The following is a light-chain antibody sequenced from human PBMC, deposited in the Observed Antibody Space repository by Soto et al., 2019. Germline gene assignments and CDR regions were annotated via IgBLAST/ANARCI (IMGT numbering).Light chain of an antibody. CDR2: DVT. J-gene: IGLJ1*01. CDR1: SNDVGLYNY. V-gene: IGLV2-14*03. Sequence: QSVLTQPASVSGSPGQSITISCTGTSNDVGLYNYVSWYQQHPGKAPKLMIYDVTERPSGVSNRFSGSKSGNTASLTISGLQAEDEGGYYCSSYTISTTYVFGTGTKVTVL. CDR3: SSYTISTTYV.